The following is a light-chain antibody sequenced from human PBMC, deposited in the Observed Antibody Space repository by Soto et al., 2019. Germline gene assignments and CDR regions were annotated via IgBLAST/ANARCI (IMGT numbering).Light chain of an antibody. V-gene: IGKV3-15*01. Sequence: EIVMTQSPDTLSVSPGERATLSCRASQSVSSNLAWYQQKPGQAPRRLIYGASTRATGVPGRFSGSGSGTEFTLTISSLQAEDFALYYCQQYDKLLMYTFGQGTKLEIK. CDR3: QQYDKLLMYT. J-gene: IGKJ2*01. CDR2: GAS. CDR1: QSVSSN.